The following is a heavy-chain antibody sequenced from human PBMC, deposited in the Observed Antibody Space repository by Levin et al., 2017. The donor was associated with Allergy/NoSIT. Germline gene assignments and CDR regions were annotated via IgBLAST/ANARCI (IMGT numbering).Heavy chain of an antibody. CDR1: GFTFNTYG. Sequence: GGSLRLSCAASGFTFNTYGMHWVRQAPGKGLEWVATTWYDGSHKYYADSVKGRFTISRDNSKNTLYLQMYSLRTEDTAVYYCARGSHYGSPPTEFDPWGQGTLVTVSS. D-gene: IGHD1-1*01. CDR3: ARGSHYGSPPTEFDP. V-gene: IGHV3-33*01. J-gene: IGHJ5*02. CDR2: TWYDGSHK.